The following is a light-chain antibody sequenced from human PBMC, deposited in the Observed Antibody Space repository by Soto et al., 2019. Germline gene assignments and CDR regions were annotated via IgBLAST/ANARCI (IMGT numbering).Light chain of an antibody. CDR3: QQDSSWPLT. J-gene: IGKJ4*01. CDR2: GAS. V-gene: IGKV3-15*01. CDR1: QDIRSS. Sequence: EIVMTQSPATLSVSPGESVTLSCRASQDIRSSLAWYQQKPGQAPRLLIYGASIRATGVPATFSGSGSGTEFTLSISSLQSEHLGVYYCQQDSSWPLTFGGGTKVEIK.